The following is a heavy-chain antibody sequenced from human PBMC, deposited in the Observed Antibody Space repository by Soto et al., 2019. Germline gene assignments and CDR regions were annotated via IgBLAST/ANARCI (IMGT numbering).Heavy chain of an antibody. CDR1: GFTFSSYP. V-gene: IGHV3-23*01. J-gene: IGHJ4*02. D-gene: IGHD6-13*01. CDR3: AKSKFSSRRYFDH. Sequence: LRLSCAPSGFTFSSYPMRWDRQAPGQGLEWVSAISGSESSTYYAVSVKGRFTICRDNSKNTLFRQMNSLRDEDAAVYYCAKSKFSSRRYFDHWGQGTLVTVSS. CDR2: ISGSESST.